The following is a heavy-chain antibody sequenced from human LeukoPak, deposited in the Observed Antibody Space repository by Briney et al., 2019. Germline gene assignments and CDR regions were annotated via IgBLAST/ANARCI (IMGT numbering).Heavy chain of an antibody. J-gene: IGHJ3*02. Sequence: GGSLRLSCAASGFTVSSNDMSWVRQAPGKGLEWVSVIYSGGSTYYADSVKGRFTISRDNSKNTLYLQMNSLRAEDTAVYYCARNGKWEGAALDIWGQGTMVTVSS. CDR2: IYSGGST. D-gene: IGHD1-26*01. CDR3: ARNGKWEGAALDI. V-gene: IGHV3-66*02. CDR1: GFTVSSND.